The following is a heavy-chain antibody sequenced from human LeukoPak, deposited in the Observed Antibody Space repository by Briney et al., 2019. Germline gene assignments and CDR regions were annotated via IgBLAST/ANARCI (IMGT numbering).Heavy chain of an antibody. CDR3: ARDTIAVAGTHYYGMDV. D-gene: IGHD6-19*01. J-gene: IGHJ6*02. Sequence: PGASVKVSCKASGYTFTSYGISWVRQAPGQGLEWMGWISAYNGNTNYAQKLQGRVTMTTDTSTSTAYMELRSLRSDDTAVYYCARDTIAVAGTHYYGMDVWGQGTTVTVSS. CDR2: ISAYNGNT. V-gene: IGHV1-18*01. CDR1: GYTFTSYG.